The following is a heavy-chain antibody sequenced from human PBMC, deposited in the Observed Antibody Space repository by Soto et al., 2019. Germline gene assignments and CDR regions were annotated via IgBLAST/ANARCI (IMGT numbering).Heavy chain of an antibody. CDR2: IYWDDSY. CDR1: GFSLSTSGVG. CDR3: ANKGYGEYPLDY. D-gene: IGHD4-17*01. J-gene: IGHJ4*02. Sequence: QITLKESGPTLVKPTQTLTLTCTFSGFSLSTSGVGVGWIRQPPGKALEWLAVIYWDDSYHYSPSLRSRLTITKDTSKNQVVLTMTNLDPVDTAKYYCANKGYGEYPLDYWGQGTLVTVSS. V-gene: IGHV2-5*02.